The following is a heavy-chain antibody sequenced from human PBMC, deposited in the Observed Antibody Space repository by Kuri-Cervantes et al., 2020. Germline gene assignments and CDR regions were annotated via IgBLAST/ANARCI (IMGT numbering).Heavy chain of an antibody. CDR1: GFTFSTYS. CDR3: TSGWSNPFDY. CDR2: ISSTSSYI. J-gene: IGHJ4*02. Sequence: GESLKISCAASGFTFSTYSMNWVRQAPGKGLEWVSSISSTSSYIYYADSVKGRFTISRDNAKNSLYLQMNSLRDEDTAVYYCTSGWSNPFDYLGQGTLVTVSS. D-gene: IGHD6-19*01. V-gene: IGHV3-21*01.